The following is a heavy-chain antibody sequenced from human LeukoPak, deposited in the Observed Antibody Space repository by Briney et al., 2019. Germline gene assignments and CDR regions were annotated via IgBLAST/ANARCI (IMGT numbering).Heavy chain of an antibody. D-gene: IGHD1-1*01. Sequence: PGGSLRHSCAASGFTFSSYSMNWVREAPGKGLEWVSSISSSSSYIYYADSVKGRFTISRDNAKNSLYLQMNSLRAEDTAVYYCARDGTADAFDIWGQGTMVTVSS. CDR2: ISSSSSYI. J-gene: IGHJ3*02. CDR1: GFTFSSYS. CDR3: ARDGTADAFDI. V-gene: IGHV3-21*01.